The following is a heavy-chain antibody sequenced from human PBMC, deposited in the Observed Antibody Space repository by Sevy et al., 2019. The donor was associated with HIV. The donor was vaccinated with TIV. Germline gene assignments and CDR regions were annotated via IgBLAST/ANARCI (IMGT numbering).Heavy chain of an antibody. J-gene: IGHJ6*02. CDR2: ISGISNYI. D-gene: IGHD2-21*01. Sequence: GGSLRLSCAASGFTFSSYYMNCVRQAPGKGLEWVSSISGISNYIYYADSVKGRFTISRDNAKNSLYLQMNSLRTEDTAVYYCATRLLSWDGMDVWGQGTPVSVSS. CDR3: ATRLLSWDGMDV. V-gene: IGHV3-21*01. CDR1: GFTFSSYY.